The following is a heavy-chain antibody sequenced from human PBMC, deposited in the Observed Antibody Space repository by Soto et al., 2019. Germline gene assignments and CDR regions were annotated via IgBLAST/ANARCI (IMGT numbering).Heavy chain of an antibody. V-gene: IGHV4-39*07. CDR1: GGSISSSSYY. CDR3: ARLNGYCSGGSCYGDAFDI. Sequence: PSETLSLTCTVSGGSISSSSYYWGWIRQPPGKGLEWIGCIYYSGSTYYNPSLKSRVTISVDTSKNQFSLKLSSVTAADTAVYYCARLNGYCSGGSCYGDAFDIWGQGTMVTVSS. D-gene: IGHD2-15*01. CDR2: IYYSGST. J-gene: IGHJ3*02.